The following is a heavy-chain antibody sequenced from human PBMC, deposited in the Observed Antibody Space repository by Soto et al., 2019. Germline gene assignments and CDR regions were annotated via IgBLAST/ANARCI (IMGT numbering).Heavy chain of an antibody. J-gene: IGHJ4*02. CDR2: IRSKTYGGTT. D-gene: IGHD3-10*01. Sequence: EVQLVESGGGLVQPGRSLRLSCTASGFTFGDYAMNWFRQAPGKGLEWVGFIRSKTYGGTTEYAASVKGRFTISRDDSKSIAYLQMNSLKTEDTAMYYCSRPLPYYYGSGSFYWGQGTLVTVSS. CDR3: SRPLPYYYGSGSFY. CDR1: GFTFGDYA. V-gene: IGHV3-49*03.